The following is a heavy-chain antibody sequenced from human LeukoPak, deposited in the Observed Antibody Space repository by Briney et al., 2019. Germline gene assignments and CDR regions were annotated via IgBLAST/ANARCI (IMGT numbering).Heavy chain of an antibody. CDR1: GFTFSDYY. CDR2: ISSTANTM. J-gene: IGHJ6*03. V-gene: IGHV3-11*04. CDR3: ARHRGITIFGVGPAYYMDV. Sequence: GGSLRLSCAASGFTFSDYYMSWIRQAPGKGLEWVSYISSTANTMFYTDSVKGRFTISRDNAKNSLYLQMNSLRAEDTAVYYCARHRGITIFGVGPAYYMDVWGKGTTVTVSS. D-gene: IGHD3-3*01.